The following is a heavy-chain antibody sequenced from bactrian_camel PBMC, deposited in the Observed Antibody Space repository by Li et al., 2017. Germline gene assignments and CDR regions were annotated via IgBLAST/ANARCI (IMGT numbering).Heavy chain of an antibody. D-gene: IGHD6*01. Sequence: VQLVESGGATVEAGGSLRLSCTSNVYTSGFWCMGWFRHGPGQEGVATIDRDGVSTYADAVKGRFSISKDDAKNTVYLQMNNLKPEDTAMYYCAADVGSMSGNCQPNYWGQGTQVTVS. CDR2: IDRDGVST. J-gene: IGHJ4*01. V-gene: IGHV3S40*01. CDR3: AADVGSMSGNCQPNY. CDR1: VYTSGFWC.